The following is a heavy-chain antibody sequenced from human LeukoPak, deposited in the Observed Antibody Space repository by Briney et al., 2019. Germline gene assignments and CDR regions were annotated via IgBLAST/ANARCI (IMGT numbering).Heavy chain of an antibody. CDR1: GYNFASYW. CDR2: VDPHDSDT. D-gene: IGHD5-12*01. V-gene: IGHV5-51*01. J-gene: IGHJ4*02. Sequence: GESLKISCKASGYNFASYWIAWVRQVPGKGLEGMAMVDPHDSDTRYSPSFQGQVTVSADESITTAYVQWGSLKASDTAIYYCARIHGSSPYDFSFGYWGQGTLVTVSS. CDR3: ARIHGSSPYDFSFGY.